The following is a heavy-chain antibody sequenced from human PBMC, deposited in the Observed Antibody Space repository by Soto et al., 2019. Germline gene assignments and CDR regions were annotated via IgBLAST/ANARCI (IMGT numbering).Heavy chain of an antibody. CDR2: ISAYNGNT. D-gene: IGHD3-22*01. CDR1: GYGLANND. J-gene: IGHJ5*02. V-gene: IGHV1-18*01. Sequence: GVSVKVSWGACGYGLANNDGRWVRQAPGQGLEWMGWISAYNGNTNCAQKLQGRVTMTTDTSTSTAYMELRSLRSDDTAVYYCARDRTLTYYYDSSGYYNWFDPWGQGTLVTVSS. CDR3: ARDRTLTYYYDSSGYYNWFDP.